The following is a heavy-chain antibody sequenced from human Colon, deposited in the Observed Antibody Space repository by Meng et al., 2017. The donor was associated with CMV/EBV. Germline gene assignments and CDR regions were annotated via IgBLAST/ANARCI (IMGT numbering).Heavy chain of an antibody. D-gene: IGHD3-16*01. J-gene: IGHJ4*02. CDR1: GYVFSVYW. CDR3: VRGSSEDF. V-gene: IGHV5-51*01. Sequence: GGSLKISCQASGYVFSVYWIGWVRQLPGKGLEWMGHIYPTDSATRYNPSFQGHVTISADSSTNTAYLHWSSLRASDSAMYFCVRGSSEDFWGQGTLVTVSS. CDR2: IYPTDSAT.